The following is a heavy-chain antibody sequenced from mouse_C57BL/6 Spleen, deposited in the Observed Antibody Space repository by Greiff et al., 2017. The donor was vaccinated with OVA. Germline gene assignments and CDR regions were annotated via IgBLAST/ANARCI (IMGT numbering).Heavy chain of an antibody. CDR1: GYSITSGYY. D-gene: IGHD2-1*01. Sequence: DVKLVESGPGLVKPSQSLSLTCSVTGYSITSGYYWNWIRQFPGNKLEWMGYISYDGSNNYNPSLKNRISITRDTSKNQFFLKLNSVTTEDTATYYCARGGNYLVDCWGQGTTLTVSS. V-gene: IGHV3-6*01. CDR2: ISYDGSN. CDR3: ARGGNYLVDC. J-gene: IGHJ2*01.